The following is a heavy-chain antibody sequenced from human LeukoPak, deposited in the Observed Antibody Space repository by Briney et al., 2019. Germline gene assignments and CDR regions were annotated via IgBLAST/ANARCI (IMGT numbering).Heavy chain of an antibody. Sequence: GGSLRLSCAASGFTFSSYWMSWVRQAPGKGLEWVANIKQDGSEKYYVDSVKGRFTISRDNAKNSLHLQMNSLRAEDTAVYYCARDGYSSSWSPLGYWGQGTLVTVSS. D-gene: IGHD6-13*01. CDR2: IKQDGSEK. V-gene: IGHV3-7*01. J-gene: IGHJ4*02. CDR3: ARDGYSSSWSPLGY. CDR1: GFTFSSYW.